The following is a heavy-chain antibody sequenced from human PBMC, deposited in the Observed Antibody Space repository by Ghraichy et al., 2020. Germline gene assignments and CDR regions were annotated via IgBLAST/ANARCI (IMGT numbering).Heavy chain of an antibody. V-gene: IGHV1-18*01. Sequence: ASVKVSCKASGYTFTSSGISWFGHPPGQELEWMGWISAKNGNTNYAQKLQGRVTMTTDTSTGTAYMELRSLTSDDTAVYYCARDRPTRYTTTGIPIDYWCQGSL. CDR2: ISAKNGNT. J-gene: IGHJ4*02. CDR3: ARDRPTRYTTTGIPIDY. D-gene: IGHD4-17*01. CDR1: GYTFTSSG.